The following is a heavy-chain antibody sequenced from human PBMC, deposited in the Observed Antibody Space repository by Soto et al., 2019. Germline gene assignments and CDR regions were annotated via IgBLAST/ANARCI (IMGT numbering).Heavy chain of an antibody. Sequence: LRLSCAASGFTFSSYAMHGVRQAPGKGLEWVAVISYDGSNKYYADSVKGRFTISRDNSKNTLYLQMNSLRAEDTAVYYCASGVYYYYNYGMDVWGQGTTVTVSS. J-gene: IGHJ6*02. CDR3: ASGVYYYYNYGMDV. D-gene: IGHD6-13*01. CDR1: GFTFSSYA. V-gene: IGHV3-30-3*01. CDR2: ISYDGSNK.